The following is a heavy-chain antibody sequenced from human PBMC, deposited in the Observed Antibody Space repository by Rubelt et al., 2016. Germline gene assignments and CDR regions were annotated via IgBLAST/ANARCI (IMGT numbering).Heavy chain of an antibody. CDR2: IYYSGST. J-gene: IGHJ3*02. D-gene: IGHD6-13*01. CDR3: ARVQAIAAAVSNDAFDI. CDR1: GGSISSSSYY. V-gene: IGHV4-39*01. Sequence: QLQLQESGPGLVKPSETLSLTCTVSGGSISSSSYYWGWIRQPPGKGLEWIGSIYYSGSTYYNPSLRSRVTISVDTSKNQFSLKLTSVTAADTAVYYCARVQAIAAAVSNDAFDIWGQGTMVTVSS.